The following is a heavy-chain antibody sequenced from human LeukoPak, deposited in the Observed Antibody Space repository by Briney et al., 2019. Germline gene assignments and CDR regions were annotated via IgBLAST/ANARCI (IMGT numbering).Heavy chain of an antibody. Sequence: ASVKVSCKASGGTFSGYGISWVRQAPGQGLEWMGRIIPILGIANYAQKFQGRVTITADKSTSTAYMELSSLRSEDTAVYYCARAGMMAGSFDPWGQGTLVTVSS. CDR1: GGTFSGYG. D-gene: IGHD3-16*01. CDR3: ARAGMMAGSFDP. V-gene: IGHV1-69*04. CDR2: IIPILGIA. J-gene: IGHJ5*02.